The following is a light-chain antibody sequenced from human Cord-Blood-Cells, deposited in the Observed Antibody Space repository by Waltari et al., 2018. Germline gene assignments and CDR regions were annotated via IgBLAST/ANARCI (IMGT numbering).Light chain of an antibody. CDR3: QQRSNWPQLT. Sequence: ELVLTQSPATLSLSPGERATLSCRASQSVSSYLACYQRKPGQAPRLLIYDASNRATGSPARFSGSGYVTNFTLTISSLEPEDFSVYYCQQRSNWPQLTFGGGTKVEIK. CDR1: QSVSSY. CDR2: DAS. V-gene: IGKV3-11*01. J-gene: IGKJ4*01.